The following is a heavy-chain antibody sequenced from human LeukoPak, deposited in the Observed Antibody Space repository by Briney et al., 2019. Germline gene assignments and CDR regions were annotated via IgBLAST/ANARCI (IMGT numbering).Heavy chain of an antibody. J-gene: IGHJ4*02. CDR3: ARDFGEGRYYFDY. CDR2: IWYDGSNK. CDR1: GFTFSSYG. Sequence: PGGSLRLSCAASGFTFSSYGMHWVRQAPGKGLEWVAVIWYDGSNKYYADSVKCRFTISRDNSKNTLYLQMNSLRAEDTAVYYCARDFGEGRYYFDYWGQGTLVAVSS. D-gene: IGHD3-10*01. V-gene: IGHV3-33*01.